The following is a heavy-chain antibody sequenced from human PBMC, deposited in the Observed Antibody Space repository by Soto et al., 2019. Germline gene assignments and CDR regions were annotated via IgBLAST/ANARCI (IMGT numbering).Heavy chain of an antibody. J-gene: IGHJ5*02. D-gene: IGHD2-15*01. CDR3: ARSSMYCSGGSCYSWFDP. CDR2: IYHSGST. Sequence: PSETLSLTCAVSGGSISSGGYSWSWIRQPPGKGLEWIGYIYHSGSTYYNPSLKSRVTISVDRSKNQFSLKLSSVTAADTAVYYCARSSMYCSGGSCYSWFDPWGQGTPGHRLL. V-gene: IGHV4-30-2*01. CDR1: GGSISSGGYS.